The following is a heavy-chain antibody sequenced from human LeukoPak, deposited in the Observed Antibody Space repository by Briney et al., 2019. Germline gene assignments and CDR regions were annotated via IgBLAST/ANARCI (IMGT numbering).Heavy chain of an antibody. Sequence: SETLSLTCAVSGYSISSGYYWGWIRQPPGKGLEWIGSIYHSGSTYYNPSLKSRVTISVDTSKNQFSLKLSSVTAADTAVYYCARESEFDNWGQGTLVTVSS. CDR3: ARESEFDN. V-gene: IGHV4-38-2*02. J-gene: IGHJ4*02. CDR2: IYHSGST. CDR1: GYSISSGYY.